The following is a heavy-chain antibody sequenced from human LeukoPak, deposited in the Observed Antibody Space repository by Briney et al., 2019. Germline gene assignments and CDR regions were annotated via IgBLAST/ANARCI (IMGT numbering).Heavy chain of an antibody. CDR3: ARGPNSNWSGLDF. D-gene: IGHD6-6*01. CDR1: GFSFSGHW. V-gene: IGHV3-74*01. Sequence: GGSLRLSCTASGFSFSGHWMHWARQLPGKGLVWVSRISPTGGTTSYADSVKDRFTVSRDNAKNTLYLQVNNLRAEDTAVYYCARGPNSNWSGLDFWGQGTLLTVSS. CDR2: ISPTGGTT. J-gene: IGHJ4*02.